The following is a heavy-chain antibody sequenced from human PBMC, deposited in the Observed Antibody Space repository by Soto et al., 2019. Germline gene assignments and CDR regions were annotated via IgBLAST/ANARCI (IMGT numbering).Heavy chain of an antibody. D-gene: IGHD4-17*01. V-gene: IGHV1-69*08. Sequence: QVQLVQSGAEVKKPGSSVKVSCKASGGTFSSYTISWVRQAPGQGLEWMGRIIPILGIANYAQKFQGRVTITADKSTSTAYMELSSLRSEDTAVYYCARDLVHDYGDYWGWFDPWGQGTLVTVAS. CDR2: IIPILGIA. CDR1: GGTFSSYT. J-gene: IGHJ5*02. CDR3: ARDLVHDYGDYWGWFDP.